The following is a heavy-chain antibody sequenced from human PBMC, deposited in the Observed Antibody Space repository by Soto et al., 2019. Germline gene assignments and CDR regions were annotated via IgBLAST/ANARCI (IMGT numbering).Heavy chain of an antibody. CDR2: ISAYNGNT. J-gene: IGHJ4*02. CDR1: GYTFTSYG. CDR3: ARDGTLTFGGVIVVEFDC. Sequence: ASVKVSCKASGYTFTSYGISWVRQAPGQGLEWMGWISAYNGNTNYAQKLQGRVTMTTDTSTSTAYMELRSLRSDDTAVYYCARDGTLTFGGVIVVEFDCWGQGTLVTVSS. D-gene: IGHD3-16*02. V-gene: IGHV1-18*01.